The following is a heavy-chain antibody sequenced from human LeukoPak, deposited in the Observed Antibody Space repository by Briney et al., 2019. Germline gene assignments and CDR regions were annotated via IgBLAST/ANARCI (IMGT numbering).Heavy chain of an antibody. CDR2: INHSGST. D-gene: IGHD5-24*01. J-gene: IGHJ4*02. CDR1: GGSISSSNW. V-gene: IGHV4-4*02. CDR3: ARGRWLQFWAH. Sequence: SETLSLTCAVSGGSISSSNWWSWVRQPPGKGLEWIGEINHSGSTNYNPSLKSRVTISVDTSKNQFSLKLSSVTAADTAVYYCARGRWLQFWAHWGQGTLVTVSS.